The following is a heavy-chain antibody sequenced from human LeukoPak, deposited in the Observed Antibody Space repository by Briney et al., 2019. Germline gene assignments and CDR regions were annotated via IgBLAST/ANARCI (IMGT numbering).Heavy chain of an antibody. CDR3: ARDRGIVGTTGYYYMDV. CDR1: GFTFNTHG. V-gene: IGHV3-33*01. J-gene: IGHJ6*03. Sequence: GGSLRLSCAASGFTFNTHGMHWGRQAPGKGLEWVAVIWYDGSKKYYADSVKGRFTISRDNSKNTLYLQMNSLRAEDTAVYYCARDRGIVGTTGYYYMDVWGKGTTVTVSS. CDR2: IWYDGSKK. D-gene: IGHD1-26*01.